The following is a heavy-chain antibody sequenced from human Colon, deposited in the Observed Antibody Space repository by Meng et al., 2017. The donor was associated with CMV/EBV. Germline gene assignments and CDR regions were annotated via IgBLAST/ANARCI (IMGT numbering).Heavy chain of an antibody. J-gene: IGHJ4*02. CDR1: GYIFTTYD. D-gene: IGHD1-26*01. Sequence: ASVKVSCKVSGYIFTTYDINWVRQAPGQRLEWMGWMNPKSGDTRYAQKFQGRVSMARDTSINTAYLEMSFLTSDDTAVYFCARGGGAHWGQGTLVTVSS. CDR3: ARGGGAH. V-gene: IGHV1-8*01. CDR2: MNPKSGDT.